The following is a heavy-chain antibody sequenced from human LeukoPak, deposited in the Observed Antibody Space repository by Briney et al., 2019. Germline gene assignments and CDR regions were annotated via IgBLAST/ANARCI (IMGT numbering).Heavy chain of an antibody. J-gene: IGHJ4*02. CDR2: IHHGRST. V-gene: IGHV4-31*03. CDR1: GGSISNGGYY. Sequence: SETLSLTCTVSGGSISNGGYYWSWIPQHPGKGPEWIGYIHHGRSTYYNASLKSRVSISVDTSMNQFSVNLTSVTAADTAIYFCARVVGDYFDYWGKGTLVTVSS. CDR3: ARVVGDYFDY. D-gene: IGHD1-26*01.